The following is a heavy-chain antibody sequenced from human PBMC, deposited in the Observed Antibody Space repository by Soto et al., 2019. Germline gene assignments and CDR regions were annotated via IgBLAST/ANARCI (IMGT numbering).Heavy chain of an antibody. CDR1: GFTFSSYA. J-gene: IGHJ4*02. D-gene: IGHD1-1*01. Sequence: PGGSLRLSCAASGFTFSSYAMHWVRQAPGKGLEWVAVISYDGSNKYYADSVKGRFTISRDNSKNTLYLQMNSLRAEDTAVYYCARLYNWNADGNFDYWGQGTLVTVSS. CDR3: ARLYNWNADGNFDY. CDR2: ISYDGSNK. V-gene: IGHV3-30-3*01.